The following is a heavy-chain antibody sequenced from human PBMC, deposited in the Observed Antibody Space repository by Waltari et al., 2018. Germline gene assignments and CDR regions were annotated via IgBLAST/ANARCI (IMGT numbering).Heavy chain of an antibody. V-gene: IGHV3-72*01. CDR3: ARGWQQDNWEYDY. J-gene: IGHJ4*02. Sequence: VQLQESGPGLVKPSQTLSLTCTVSGGSISSGSYYWSWIRQHAGKGLEWVGRTRNKANSYPTEYAASGKGRFTISRDDSKNSLYLQMNSLKTEDTAVYYCARGWQQDNWEYDYWGQGTLVTVSS. D-gene: IGHD6-13*01. CDR1: GGSISSGSYY. CDR2: TRNKANSYPT.